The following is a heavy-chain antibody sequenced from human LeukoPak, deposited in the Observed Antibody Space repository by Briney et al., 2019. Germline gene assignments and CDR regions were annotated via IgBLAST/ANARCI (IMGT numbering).Heavy chain of an antibody. CDR3: AAGNAIFWSGHTEPTEYFQH. J-gene: IGHJ1*01. CDR1: GFTFRTYG. Sequence: GSLRLSCAASGFTFRTYGMHWVRQAPGKGLEWVAVISYDGSNKYYADSVKGRFTISRDNSKNTLYLQMNSLRAEDTAVYYCAAGNAIFWSGHTEPTEYFQHWGQGTLVTVSS. V-gene: IGHV3-30*03. CDR2: ISYDGSNK. D-gene: IGHD3-3*01.